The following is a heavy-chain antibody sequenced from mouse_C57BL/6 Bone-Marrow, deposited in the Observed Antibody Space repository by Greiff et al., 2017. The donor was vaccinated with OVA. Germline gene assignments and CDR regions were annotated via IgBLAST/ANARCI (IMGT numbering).Heavy chain of an antibody. CDR2: IYPRSGNT. CDR1: GYTFTSYG. Sequence: VQLQQSGAELARPGASVKLSCKASGYTFTSYGISWVKQRPGQGLEWIGEIYPRSGNTYYNEKFKGKATLTADKSSSTAYMELRSLTSEDSAVYYCVYYGPFAYWGQGTLVTVSA. CDR3: VYYGPFAY. V-gene: IGHV1-81*01. D-gene: IGHD1-1*01. J-gene: IGHJ3*01.